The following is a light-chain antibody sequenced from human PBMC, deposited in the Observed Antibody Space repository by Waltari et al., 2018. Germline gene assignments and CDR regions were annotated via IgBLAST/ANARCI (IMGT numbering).Light chain of an antibody. J-gene: IGKJ2*01. CDR1: ENIKNK. V-gene: IGKV3-15*01. CDR2: GAS. Sequence: MTQPPATLSVSLGERATLSCRASENIKNKLAWYQQKPGQAPRLLVFGASTRATGIPDRFSGSGSGTDFTLTISSLQSEDFAVYYCHQYDNWPPTFGQGTKLDI. CDR3: HQYDNWPPT.